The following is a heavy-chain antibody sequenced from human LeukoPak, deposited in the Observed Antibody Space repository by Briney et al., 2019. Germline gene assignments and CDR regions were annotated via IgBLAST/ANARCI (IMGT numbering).Heavy chain of an antibody. CDR1: GYTFTSYD. CDR3: ARTRIAARYFDY. V-gene: IGHV1-8*01. Sequence: ASVKVSCKASGYTFTSYDINWVRQATGQGLEWMGWMNPNSGNTGCAQKYQGRVTMTRNTSISTAYMELSSLRSEDTAVYYCARTRIAARYFDYWGQGTLSPSPQ. CDR2: MNPNSGNT. D-gene: IGHD6-6*01. J-gene: IGHJ4*02.